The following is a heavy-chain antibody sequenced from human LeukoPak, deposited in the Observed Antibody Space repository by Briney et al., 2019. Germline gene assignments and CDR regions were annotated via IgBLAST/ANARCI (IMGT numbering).Heavy chain of an antibody. J-gene: IGHJ4*02. Sequence: ASVKVSCKVSGYTLTELSMHWVRQAPGKGLEWMGGFDPEDGETIYAQKLQGRVTMTEDFSTETAYMELSGLRSEDTAMYYCTKASVGVSLPSYWGQGSLVTVSS. CDR1: GYTLTELS. CDR2: FDPEDGET. CDR3: TKASVGVSLPSY. D-gene: IGHD3-10*01. V-gene: IGHV1-24*01.